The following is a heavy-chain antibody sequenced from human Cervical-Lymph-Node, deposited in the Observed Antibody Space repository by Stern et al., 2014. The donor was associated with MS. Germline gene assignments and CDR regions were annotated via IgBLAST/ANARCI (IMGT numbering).Heavy chain of an antibody. CDR3: AKHACTGAACPFDL. J-gene: IGHJ4*02. Sequence: QLQLQESGPGLVKPSETLSLTCAVSGDSISSYTHYWAWISQPPGKGLEWIGSVYYCGASSYNPSLKSRVPISLDTSKNHFSLGLNSVTAADTAVYYCAKHACTGAACPFDLWGQGTLVTVSS. D-gene: IGHD2-8*02. CDR2: VYYCGAS. V-gene: IGHV4-39*01. CDR1: GDSISSYTHY.